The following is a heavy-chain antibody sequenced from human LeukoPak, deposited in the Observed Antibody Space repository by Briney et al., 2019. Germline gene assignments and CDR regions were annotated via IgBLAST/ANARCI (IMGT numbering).Heavy chain of an antibody. V-gene: IGHV4-39*01. J-gene: IGHJ4*02. D-gene: IGHD3-22*01. CDR1: GGSISSSSYY. CDR3: ARLDYYDSSGHLDY. Sequence: SETLSLTCTVSGGSISSSSYYWGWIRQPPGKGLEWIGSIYYSGRTYYNPSLKSRATISVDTSKNQFSLKLSSVTAADTAVYYCARLDYYDSSGHLDYWGQGTLVTVSS. CDR2: IYYSGRT.